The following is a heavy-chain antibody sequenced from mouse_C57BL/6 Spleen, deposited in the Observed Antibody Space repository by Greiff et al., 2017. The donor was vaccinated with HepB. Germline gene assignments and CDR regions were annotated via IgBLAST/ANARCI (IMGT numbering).Heavy chain of an antibody. D-gene: IGHD2-4*01. Sequence: QVQLQQPGAELVKPGASVKLSCKASGYTFTSYWMQWVKQRPGQGLEWIGEIDPSDSYTNYNQKFKGKATLTVDTSSSTAYMQLSSLTSEDSAVYYRARRYEYDDAMDYWGQGTSVTVSS. CDR2: IDPSDSYT. CDR3: ARRYEYDDAMDY. V-gene: IGHV1-50*01. CDR1: GYTFTSYW. J-gene: IGHJ4*01.